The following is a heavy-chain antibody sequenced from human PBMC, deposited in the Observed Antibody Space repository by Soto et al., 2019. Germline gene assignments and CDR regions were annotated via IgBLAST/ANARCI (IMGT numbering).Heavy chain of an antibody. CDR1: GFTLSDHY. CDR2: SRDKPQGYST. Sequence: DVQLVESGGGLVQPGGSLRLSCAGSGFTLSDHYIDWVRQAPGKGLEWVGRSRDKPQGYSTAYAASVKGRFTTSRDESKNSAYLQRNSLKTEDTALYYCARATYFSDSSVYTRCLDSWGQGTQVTVSS. CDR3: ARATYFSDSSVYTRCLDS. D-gene: IGHD3-22*01. V-gene: IGHV3-72*01. J-gene: IGHJ4*02.